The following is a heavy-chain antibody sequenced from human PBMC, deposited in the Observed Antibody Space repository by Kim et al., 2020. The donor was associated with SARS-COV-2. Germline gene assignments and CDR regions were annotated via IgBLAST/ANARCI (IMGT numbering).Heavy chain of an antibody. V-gene: IGHV3-33*01. Sequence: GGSLRLSCAASGFTFSSYGMHWVRQAPGKGLEWVAVIWYDGSNKYYVDSVKGRFTISRDNSKNTLYLQMNSLRAEDTAVYYCARMLGYCSGGSCYSGWFDPWGQGTLVTVYS. CDR2: IWYDGSNK. CDR1: GFTFSSYG. D-gene: IGHD2-15*01. CDR3: ARMLGYCSGGSCYSGWFDP. J-gene: IGHJ5*02.